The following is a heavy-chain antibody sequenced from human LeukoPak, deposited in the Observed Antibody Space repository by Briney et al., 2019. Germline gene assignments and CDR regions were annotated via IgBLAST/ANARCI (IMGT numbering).Heavy chain of an antibody. J-gene: IGHJ4*02. CDR2: IIPIFGTA. CDR1: GGTFSSYA. CDR3: AREAPYCGGDCYSHFDY. D-gene: IGHD2-21*01. Sequence: SVKVSCKASGGTFSSYAISWVRQAPGQGLEWMGGIIPIFGTANYAQKFQGRVTVTADESTSTAYMELSSLRSEDTAVYYCAREAPYCGGDCYSHFDYWGQGTLVTVSS. V-gene: IGHV1-69*01.